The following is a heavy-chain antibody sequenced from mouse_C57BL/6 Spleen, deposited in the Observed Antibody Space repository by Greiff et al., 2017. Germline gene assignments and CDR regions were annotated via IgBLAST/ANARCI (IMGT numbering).Heavy chain of an antibody. CDR3: TRKEYYYYDGGYFDY. J-gene: IGHJ2*01. Sequence: VQLKQSGTVLARPGASVKMSCKTSGYTFTSYWMHWVKQRPGQGLEWIGAIYPGNSDTSYNQKLKGKAKLTAAKAASTAYMELSSLTNEDSAVYYWTRKEYYYYDGGYFDYWGQGTTLTVSS. V-gene: IGHV1-5*01. CDR2: IYPGNSDT. CDR1: GYTFTSYW. D-gene: IGHD1-1*01.